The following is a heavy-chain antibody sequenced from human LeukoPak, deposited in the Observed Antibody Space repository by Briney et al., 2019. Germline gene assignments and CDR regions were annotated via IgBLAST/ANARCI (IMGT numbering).Heavy chain of an antibody. CDR1: GFTSSSYG. CDR2: ISYDGSNK. J-gene: IGHJ6*03. CDR3: AVSGYSSSWLLYYYYYYMDV. V-gene: IGHV3-30*03. Sequence: GGSLRLSCAASGFTSSSYGMHWVRQAPAKGLEWVAIISYDGSNKYYADSVKGRFTISRDNSKNTLYLQMNSLRAEDTAVYYCAVSGYSSSWLLYYYYYYMDVWGKGTTVTVSS. D-gene: IGHD6-13*01.